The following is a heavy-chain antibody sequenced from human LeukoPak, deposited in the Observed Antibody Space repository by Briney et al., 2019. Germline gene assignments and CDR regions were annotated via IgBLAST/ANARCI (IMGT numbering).Heavy chain of an antibody. CDR1: GFTFSSNY. CDR2: INTDGSDR. D-gene: IGHD3-10*01. V-gene: IGHV3-74*03. CDR3: ARALRSPGDSGLDY. J-gene: IGHJ4*02. Sequence: GGSLRLSCAASGFTFSSNYMHWVRQAPGKGLVWVSRINTDGSDRAHADFVKGRFTISRDNAKNTLYLEMNSLRAEDTAVYYCARALRSPGDSGLDYWGQGALVTVSS.